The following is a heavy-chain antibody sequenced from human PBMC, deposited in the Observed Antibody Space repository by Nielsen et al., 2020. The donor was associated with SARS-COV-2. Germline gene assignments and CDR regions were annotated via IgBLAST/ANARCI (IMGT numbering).Heavy chain of an antibody. CDR3: ARGLLTMGATDWFDP. J-gene: IGHJ5*02. D-gene: IGHD3-10*01. Sequence: RQAPGKGLEWIGYIFYRGNTNYNPSLKSRVTISVDTSKNQFSLKLSSVTAADTAVYYCARGLLTMGATDWFDPWGQGTLVTVSS. CDR2: IFYRGNT. V-gene: IGHV4-59*12.